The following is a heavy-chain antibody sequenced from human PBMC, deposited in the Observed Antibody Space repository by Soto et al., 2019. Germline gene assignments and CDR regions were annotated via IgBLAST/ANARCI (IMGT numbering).Heavy chain of an antibody. V-gene: IGHV4-59*01. CDR3: AKKQLWHSYGMDV. D-gene: IGHD5-18*01. Sequence: SETLSLTCTVSSGSISTYYWSWIRQPPGKGLEWIGYIYYTGNTNYNPSLKTRIAISMDTSKNQFSLILSSVTAADMAVYYCAKKQLWHSYGMDVWGQGTTVTVSS. CDR1: SGSISTYY. CDR2: IYYTGNT. J-gene: IGHJ6*02.